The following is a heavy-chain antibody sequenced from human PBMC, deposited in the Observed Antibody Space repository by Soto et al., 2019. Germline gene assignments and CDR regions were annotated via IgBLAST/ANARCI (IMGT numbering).Heavy chain of an antibody. CDR1: GYTFTSYA. V-gene: IGHV1-3*01. CDR2: INAGNGNT. Sequence: ASVKVSCKASGYTFTSYAMHWVRQAPGQRLEWMGWINAGNGNTKYSQRFQGRVTITRDTSASTAYMELSSLRSEDTAVYYCAVLLLWFGESPLFDYWGQGTLVTVSS. D-gene: IGHD3-10*01. J-gene: IGHJ4*02. CDR3: AVLLLWFGESPLFDY.